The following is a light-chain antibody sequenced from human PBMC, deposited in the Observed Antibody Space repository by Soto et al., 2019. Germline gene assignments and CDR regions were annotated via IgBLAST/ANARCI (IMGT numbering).Light chain of an antibody. V-gene: IGKV1-39*01. CDR1: ETIATY. CDR2: VAS. J-gene: IGKJ2*01. CDR3: QNDYTYPHT. Sequence: DIQMTQSPSSLSASVGDRVTISCRASETIATYLNWYQQKPGRVPEVLIYVASRLQRGVPSRFTGSGYGINLTLTINTLQPAECATYYCQNDYTYPHTFGQGTKVEV.